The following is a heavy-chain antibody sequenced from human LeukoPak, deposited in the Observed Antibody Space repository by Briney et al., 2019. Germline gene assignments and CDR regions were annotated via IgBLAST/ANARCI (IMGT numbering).Heavy chain of an antibody. Sequence: GGSLRLSCAASGFTFSSSEMNWVRQAPGKGLEWVSYISSSGRPIFYADSVKGRFTISRDNAKNSLYLQMNSLRVEDTAAYYCARVRDFFDYWGQGTLVTVSS. J-gene: IGHJ4*02. CDR2: ISSSGRPI. D-gene: IGHD3-3*01. CDR3: ARVRDFFDY. CDR1: GFTFSSSE. V-gene: IGHV3-48*03.